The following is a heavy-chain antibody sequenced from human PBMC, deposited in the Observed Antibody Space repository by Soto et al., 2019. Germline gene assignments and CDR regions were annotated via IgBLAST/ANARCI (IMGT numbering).Heavy chain of an antibody. CDR1: GFTFDNYA. CDR3: AKRGRGNSES. Sequence: EVQLLESGGGLVQPGGSLRLSCSASGFTFDNYAMSWVRQAPGQGLEWVSAISGSGRSTYYADSVRGRFTISRDNSKNTVSLQMNSLRAEDTARYYGAKRGRGNSESWGQGTLVTVSS. V-gene: IGHV3-23*01. D-gene: IGHD2-21*02. CDR2: ISGSGRST. J-gene: IGHJ4*02.